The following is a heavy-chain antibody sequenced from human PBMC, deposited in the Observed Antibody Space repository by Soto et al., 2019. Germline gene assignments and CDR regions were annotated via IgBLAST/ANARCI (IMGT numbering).Heavy chain of an antibody. D-gene: IGHD6-13*01. CDR2: ISGSGGST. CDR1: GFTFSSYA. J-gene: IGHJ5*02. CDR3: AKDRGSGSTSWYNGWFDP. Sequence: GGSLRLSCAASGFTFSSYAMSWVRQAPGKGLEWVSTISGSGGSTYYADSVKGRFTISRDNSRNTLYLQMNSLRAEDTAVYYFAKDRGSGSTSWYNGWFDPWGQGTLVTVSS. V-gene: IGHV3-23*01.